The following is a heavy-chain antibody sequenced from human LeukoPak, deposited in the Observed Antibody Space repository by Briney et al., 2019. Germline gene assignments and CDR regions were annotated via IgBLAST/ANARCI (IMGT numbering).Heavy chain of an antibody. V-gene: IGHV3-33*01. CDR1: GFTFSSYG. J-gene: IGHJ4*02. CDR3: ARAILFRGFFDY. Sequence: PGGSLRLSCAASGFTFSSYGMHWVRQAPGKGLEWVAVIWYDGSNKYYADSVKGRFTISRDNSKNTLYLQMNSLRAEDTAVYYCARAILFRGFFDYWGQGTLVTVSS. CDR2: IWYDGSNK. D-gene: IGHD3-10*01.